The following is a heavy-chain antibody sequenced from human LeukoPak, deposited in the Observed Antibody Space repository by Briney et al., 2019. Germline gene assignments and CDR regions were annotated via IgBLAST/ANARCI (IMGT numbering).Heavy chain of an antibody. CDR3: ARSDSSGWYLGY. V-gene: IGHV1-18*01. Sequence: ASVKVSCKASGYTFNTYGITWVRQAPGQGLEWMGWISGYNGKTKYAQKLQDRVTMTTDTSTTTAYMELRSLRSDDTAVYYCARSDSSGWYLGYWGQGTLVTVSS. J-gene: IGHJ4*02. CDR2: ISGYNGKT. CDR1: GYTFNTYG. D-gene: IGHD6-19*01.